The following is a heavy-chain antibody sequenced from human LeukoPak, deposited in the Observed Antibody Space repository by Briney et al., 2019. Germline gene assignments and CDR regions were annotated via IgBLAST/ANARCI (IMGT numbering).Heavy chain of an antibody. CDR1: GGSISSSSYY. CDR2: IYYSGST. D-gene: IGHD3-3*01. V-gene: IGHV4-39*07. CDR3: ASLSYDSLDY. J-gene: IGHJ4*02. Sequence: SETLSLTCTVSGGSISSSSYYWGWIRQPPGKGLEWIGSIYYSGSTYYNPSLKSRVTISVDTSKNQFSLKLSSVTAADTAVYYCASLSYDSLDYWGQRTLVTISS.